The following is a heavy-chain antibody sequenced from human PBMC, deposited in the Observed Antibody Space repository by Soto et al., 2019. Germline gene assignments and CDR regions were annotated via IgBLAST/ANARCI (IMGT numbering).Heavy chain of an antibody. CDR2: ISGSGGST. D-gene: IGHD3-22*01. Sequence: PGGSLRLSCAASGFTFSSYAMSWVRQAPGKGLEWVSAISGSGGSTYDADSVKGRFTISRDNSKNTLYLQMNSLRAEDTAVYYCAKAKTYYYDSSGSIGLDYWGQGTLVTVSS. J-gene: IGHJ4*02. V-gene: IGHV3-23*01. CDR1: GFTFSSYA. CDR3: AKAKTYYYDSSGSIGLDY.